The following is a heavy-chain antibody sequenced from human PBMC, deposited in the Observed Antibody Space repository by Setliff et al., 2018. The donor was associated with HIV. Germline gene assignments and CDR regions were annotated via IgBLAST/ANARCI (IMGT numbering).Heavy chain of an antibody. Sequence: ASVKVSCKASGYTFTTYGVNWVRQAPGQGLEWMGWINSYNGNTKFAQKFQGRVTMTTDTSTTKAFMELRSLKADDTGIYYCSRSGVPPYYYYGMDVWGQGTTVTVSS. D-gene: IGHD3-10*01. CDR1: GYTFTTYG. CDR2: INSYNGNT. CDR3: SRSGVPPYYYYGMDV. V-gene: IGHV1-18*04. J-gene: IGHJ6*02.